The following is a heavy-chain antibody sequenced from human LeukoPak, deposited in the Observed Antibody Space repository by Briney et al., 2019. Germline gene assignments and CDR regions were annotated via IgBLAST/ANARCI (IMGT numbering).Heavy chain of an antibody. J-gene: IGHJ6*02. CDR3: AKDGRGSGSYVLYGMDV. V-gene: IGHV3-23*01. Sequence: GGSLRLSCAASGFTFSSYAMSWVRQAPGKGLEWVSAISGSGGSTYYADSVKGRFTISRDNSKNTLYLQMNSLRAEDTAVYYCAKDGRGSGSYVLYGMDVWGQGTTVTVSS. CDR2: ISGSGGST. CDR1: GFTFSSYA. D-gene: IGHD3-10*01.